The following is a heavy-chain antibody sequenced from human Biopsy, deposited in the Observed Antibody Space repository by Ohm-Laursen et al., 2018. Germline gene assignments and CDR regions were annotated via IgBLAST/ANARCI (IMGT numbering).Heavy chain of an antibody. V-gene: IGHV4-61*01. CDR3: ARGMRSSGWPYFDS. D-gene: IGHD6-19*01. CDR1: GDSVSNGSFY. Sequence: SDTLSLTCTVSGDSVSNGSFYWTWIRQPPGQGLEYIGYIYDRGSTANYNPSLESRVTMSVDMPKNQFSLKLSSVTAADTAIYYCARGMRSSGWPYFDSWGQGTLVTVSS. J-gene: IGHJ4*02. CDR2: IYDRGSTA.